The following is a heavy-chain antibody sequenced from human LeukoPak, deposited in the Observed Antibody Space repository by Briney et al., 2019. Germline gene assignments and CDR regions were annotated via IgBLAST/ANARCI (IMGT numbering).Heavy chain of an antibody. J-gene: IGHJ6*02. V-gene: IGHV3-74*01. Sequence: GGSLRLSCAASGFTFSSYWMHWVRQAPGTGLAWVSRIDSDGTTTSYAESLEGRFTTSRDNAKNTLYLQVNSLRAEDTAVYYCARGDYYGMDVWGQGTTVTVSS. CDR3: ARGDYYGMDV. CDR2: IDSDGTTT. CDR1: GFTFSSYW. D-gene: IGHD1-26*01.